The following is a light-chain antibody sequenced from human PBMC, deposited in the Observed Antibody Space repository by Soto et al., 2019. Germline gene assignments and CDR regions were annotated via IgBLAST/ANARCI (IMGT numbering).Light chain of an antibody. Sequence: DIQMTQSPSSLSASVGDRVTITCRASQSISTYLNWYQQKAGLAPKLLIYAASSLQSGVPSRFSGSGSGTDFTLTISSLQPEDFATYYCQQYGSSPWTFGQGTKVDIK. J-gene: IGKJ1*01. CDR1: QSISTY. V-gene: IGKV1-39*01. CDR2: AAS. CDR3: QQYGSSPWT.